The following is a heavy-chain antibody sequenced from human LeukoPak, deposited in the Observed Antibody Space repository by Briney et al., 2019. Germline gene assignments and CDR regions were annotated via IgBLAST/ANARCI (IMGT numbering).Heavy chain of an antibody. CDR3: ARHAGGYGYYYFDY. Sequence: SETLSLTCGVSGYSISSGYYWGWIRQPPRKGLEWIGSFYHSGSTYYNPSLKSPVTISVDTSKNQFSLKLSSVTAADTAVYYCARHAGGYGYYYFDYWGQGTLVTASS. D-gene: IGHD3-22*01. CDR2: FYHSGST. V-gene: IGHV4-38-2*01. CDR1: GYSISSGYY. J-gene: IGHJ4*02.